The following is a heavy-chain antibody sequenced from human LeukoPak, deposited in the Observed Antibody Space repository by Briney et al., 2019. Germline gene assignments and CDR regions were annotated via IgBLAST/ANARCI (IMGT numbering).Heavy chain of an antibody. D-gene: IGHD3-9*01. Sequence: PSETLSLTCTVSGGSINNFYWSWIRQPPGKGLEWIGYIYHIGSTNYNPSLKSRVTISVDTSKNQFSLKLSSVTAADTAVYYCARVVIHYDILTGYYVGNNWFDPWGQGTLVTVSS. V-gene: IGHV4-59*01. CDR3: ARVVIHYDILTGYYVGNNWFDP. CDR1: GGSINNFY. J-gene: IGHJ5*02. CDR2: IYHIGST.